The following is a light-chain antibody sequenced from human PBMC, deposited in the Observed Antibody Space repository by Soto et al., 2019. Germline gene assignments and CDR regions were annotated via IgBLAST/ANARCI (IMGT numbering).Light chain of an antibody. CDR3: QQYGSSLLT. CDR1: QSVSSEK. J-gene: IGKJ4*01. V-gene: IGKV3-20*01. CDR2: GAS. Sequence: EIVLTQSPGTLSLSPGERASLSCRASQSVSSEKLAWYQQKPGQAPRLLIFGASGRATGIPERFSGSGSGTDLSLTISRLEPEDSAVYYCQQYGSSLLTFGGGTKVDIK.